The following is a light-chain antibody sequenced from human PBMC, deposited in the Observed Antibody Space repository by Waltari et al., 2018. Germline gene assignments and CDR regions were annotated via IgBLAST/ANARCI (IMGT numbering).Light chain of an antibody. CDR3: QAADINGLSWV. CDR1: ALAKQY. Sequence: SSELTQPPSVSVSPGQTARTTCLGDALAKQYANRYQQKSGQAPVQIIYKDSERPSEIPERFSGSTSGTTVTLTISGVQAQDEADYYCQAADINGLSWVFGGGTKLTVL. V-gene: IGLV3-25*03. CDR2: KDS. J-gene: IGLJ3*02.